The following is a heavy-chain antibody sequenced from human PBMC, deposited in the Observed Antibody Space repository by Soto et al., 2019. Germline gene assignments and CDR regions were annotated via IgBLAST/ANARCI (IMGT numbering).Heavy chain of an antibody. J-gene: IGHJ5*02. V-gene: IGHV4-31*03. CDR2: INHSGST. Sequence: PSETLSLTCTVSGGSISSGGYYWSWIRQHPGKGLEWIGEINHSGSTNYNPSLKSRVTISVDTSKNQFSLKLSSVTAADTAVYYCARGRSVRRSERNWFDPWGQGTLVTVSS. D-gene: IGHD1-1*01. CDR3: ARGRSVRRSERNWFDP. CDR1: GGSISSGGYY.